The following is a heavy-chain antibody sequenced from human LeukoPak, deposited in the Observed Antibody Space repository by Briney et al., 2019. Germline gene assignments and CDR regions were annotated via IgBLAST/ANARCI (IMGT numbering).Heavy chain of an antibody. Sequence: PSETLSLTCAVSGYSISSSNWWGWIRQRPGKGLEWIGYIYYSGSTYYNPSLKSRVTMSVDTSKNQFSLKLSSVTAVNSAVYYCARNGGVSESAFDYWGQGTLVTVSS. V-gene: IGHV4-28*01. CDR3: ARNGGVSESAFDY. CDR2: IYYSGST. D-gene: IGHD6-25*01. J-gene: IGHJ4*02. CDR1: GYSISSSNW.